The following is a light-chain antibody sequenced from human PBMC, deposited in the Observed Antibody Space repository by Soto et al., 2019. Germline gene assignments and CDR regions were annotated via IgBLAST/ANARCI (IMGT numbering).Light chain of an antibody. Sequence: QSALTQPASVSGSLGQSITISCAGTMRDVGAYNLVSWYQQHPGRAPQLIIYEVRNRPSGVSNRFSGSKSGNTAYLTISGLQVEDEAEYFCFSFTTTSTHVFGTGTKLTVL. V-gene: IGLV2-14*01. J-gene: IGLJ1*01. CDR3: FSFTTTSTHV. CDR1: MRDVGAYNL. CDR2: EVR.